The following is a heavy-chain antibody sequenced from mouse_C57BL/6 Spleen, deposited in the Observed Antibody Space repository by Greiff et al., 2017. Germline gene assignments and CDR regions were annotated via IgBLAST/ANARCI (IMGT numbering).Heavy chain of an antibody. V-gene: IGHV1-64*01. CDR1: GYTFTSYW. Sequence: QVQLQQPGAELVKPGASVKLSCKASGYTFTSYWMHWVKQRPGQGLEWIGMIHPNSGSTNYNEKFKSKATLTVDKSSSTAYMQLSSLTSEDSAVYNCAKARYYRNYGAYWGQGSLGTVSA. CDR2: IHPNSGST. J-gene: IGHJ3*01. CDR3: AKARYYRNYGAY. D-gene: IGHD2-5*01.